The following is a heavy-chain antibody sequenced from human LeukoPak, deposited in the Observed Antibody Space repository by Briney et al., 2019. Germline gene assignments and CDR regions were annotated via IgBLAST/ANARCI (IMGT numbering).Heavy chain of an antibody. J-gene: IGHJ4*02. D-gene: IGHD4-17*01. CDR1: GFTFSSYG. V-gene: IGHV3-33*01. Sequence: GGSLRLSCAASGFTFSSYGMHWVRQAPGKGLEWVAVIWYDGSNKYYADSVKGRFTISRDNSKNTLYLQMNSLRAEDTAVYYCASAALVYGDYADFDYWGQGTLVTVSS. CDR3: ASAALVYGDYADFDY. CDR2: IWYDGSNK.